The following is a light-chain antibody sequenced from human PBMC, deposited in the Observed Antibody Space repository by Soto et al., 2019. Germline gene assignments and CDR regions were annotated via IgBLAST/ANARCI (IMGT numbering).Light chain of an antibody. CDR1: SSDVGGSNF. Sequence: QSVLTQPACVSDSPGQSITISCTGTSSDVGGSNFVSWYQQHPGKPPKLIIYDVANRPSGVSNRFSGSKSGSTASLIISRLQTEDEADYYCVSYTSSTTYVFGTGTKFTVL. CDR3: VSYTSSTTYV. J-gene: IGLJ1*01. V-gene: IGLV2-14*03. CDR2: DVA.